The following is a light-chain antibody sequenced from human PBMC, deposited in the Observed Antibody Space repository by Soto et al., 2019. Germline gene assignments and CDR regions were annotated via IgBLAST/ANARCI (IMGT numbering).Light chain of an antibody. J-gene: IGKJ4*01. Sequence: DIQMTQSPSSLSASVGDRVTITCRASQYISTYLAWYQQKPGKAPCLLIFASSLQSGVPPTFSGSGSGTDFTLTISSLQPEDFATYFCQPSYTAPLTFGGGTKVEL. CDR1: QYISTY. V-gene: IGKV1-39*01. CDR3: QPSYTAPLT. CDR2: AS.